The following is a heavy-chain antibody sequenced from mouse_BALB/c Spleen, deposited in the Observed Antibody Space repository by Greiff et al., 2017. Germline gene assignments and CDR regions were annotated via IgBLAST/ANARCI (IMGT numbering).Heavy chain of an antibody. J-gene: IGHJ3*01. CDR2: INPNNGGT. V-gene: IGHV1-18*01. CDR3: ARWATATSFAY. CDR1: GYTFTDYN. Sequence: VQLQQSGPELVKPGASVKIPCKASGYTFTDYNMDWVKQSHGKSLEWIGDINPNNGGTIYNQKFKGKATLTVDKSSSTAYMELRSLTSEDTAVYYCARWATATSFAYWGQGTLVTVSA. D-gene: IGHD1-2*01.